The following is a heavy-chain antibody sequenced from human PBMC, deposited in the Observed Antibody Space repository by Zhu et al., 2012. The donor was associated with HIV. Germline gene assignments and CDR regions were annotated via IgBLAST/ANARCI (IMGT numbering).Heavy chain of an antibody. CDR3: ARHYGPIVVVPAAIGAFDI. V-gene: IGHV4-34*01. J-gene: IGHJ3*02. CDR1: GGSFSGYY. CDR2: INHSGST. Sequence: QVQLQQWGAGLLKPSETLSLTCAVYGGSFSGYYWSWIRQPPGKGLEWIGEINHSGSTNYNPSLKSRVTISVDTSKNQFSLKLSSVTAADTAVYYCARHYGPIVVVPAAIGAFDIWGQGTMVTVSS. D-gene: IGHD2-2*01.